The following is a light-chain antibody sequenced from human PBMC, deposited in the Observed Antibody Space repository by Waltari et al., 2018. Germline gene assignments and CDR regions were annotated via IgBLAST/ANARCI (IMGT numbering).Light chain of an antibody. V-gene: IGLV3-21*04. J-gene: IGLJ3*02. Sequence: YVLTQPPSVSVDPGKTARLTCGGDNIGSKSVNWEQQKPGPAPVLVMFYGSDRPSEIPGRFSGSKSGNTATLTISWVEAGDEADYHCQVWDDVTDSGVFGGGTKLTVL. CDR3: QVWDDVTDSGV. CDR2: YGS. CDR1: NIGSKS.